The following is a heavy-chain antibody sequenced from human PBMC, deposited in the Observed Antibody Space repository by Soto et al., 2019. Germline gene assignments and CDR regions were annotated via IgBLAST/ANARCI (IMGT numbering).Heavy chain of an antibody. CDR2: IDYSGTT. CDR3: AGEGLARGASEFGGAV. V-gene: IGHV4-59*01. D-gene: IGHD3-10*01. CDR1: GASSSLYY. J-gene: IGHJ6*02. Sequence: QVRLQESGPGLVKPSETLSLTCTVSGASSSLYYWNWVRQSPGKGLEWIGYIDYSGTTKYNPSRISGGTTSVDTSKDQSSLKLYSVTAADTAVYYCAGEGLARGASEFGGAVWGQGTTVIVSS.